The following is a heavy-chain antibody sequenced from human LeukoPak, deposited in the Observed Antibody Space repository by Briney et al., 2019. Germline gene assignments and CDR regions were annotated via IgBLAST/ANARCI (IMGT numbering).Heavy chain of an antibody. D-gene: IGHD3-3*01. CDR2: ISPNSGGT. CDR3: ARDDFWSGYYPSSSFDY. J-gene: IGHJ4*02. V-gene: IGHV1-2*02. CDR1: GYTFTGYY. Sequence: ASVKVSCKASGYTFTGYYMHWVRQAPGQGLEWMGWISPNSGGTNYAQKFQGRVTMTRDTSISTAYMELSRLRSDDTAVYYCARDDFWSGYYPSSSFDYWGQGTLVTVSS.